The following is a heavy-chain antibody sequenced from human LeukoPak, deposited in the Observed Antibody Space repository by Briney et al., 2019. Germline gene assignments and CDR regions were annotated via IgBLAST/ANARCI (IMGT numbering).Heavy chain of an antibody. Sequence: GGSLRLSCAASGFTFSSYEMNWVRQAPGKGLEWVSYINSSGSTIYYADSVKGRFTISRDNAKNSLYLQMNSLRAEDTAVYYCASHPGSSGYYGMDVWGQGTTVTVSS. CDR3: ASHPGSSGYYGMDV. V-gene: IGHV3-48*03. D-gene: IGHD3-10*01. CDR1: GFTFSSYE. J-gene: IGHJ6*02. CDR2: INSSGSTI.